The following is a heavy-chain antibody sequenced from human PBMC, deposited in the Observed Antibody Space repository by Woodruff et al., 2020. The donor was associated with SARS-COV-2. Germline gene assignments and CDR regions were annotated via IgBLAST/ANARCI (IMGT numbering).Heavy chain of an antibody. CDR2: ISWNSGSI. D-gene: IGHD6-19*01. V-gene: IGHV3-9*01. J-gene: IGHJ4*02. CDR3: AKDLYSSGGFDY. Sequence: ISWNSGSIGYADSVKGRFTISRDNAKNSLYLQMNSLRAEDTALYYCAKDLYSSGGFDYWGQGTLVTVSS.